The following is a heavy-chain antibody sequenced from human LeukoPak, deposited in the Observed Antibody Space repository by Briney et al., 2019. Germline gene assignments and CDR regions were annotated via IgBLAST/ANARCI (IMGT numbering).Heavy chain of an antibody. V-gene: IGHV5-51*01. CDR3: ARQGYSSSWYFDY. J-gene: IGHJ4*02. CDR1: GYSFTSYW. D-gene: IGHD6-13*01. Sequence: GESLKISCKDSGYSFTSYWIGWVRQMPGKGLEWMGIIDPSDSDTRYSPSFQGQVTISADRSISTAYLQWSSLKASDTAMYYCARQGYSSSWYFDYWGQGTLVTVSS. CDR2: IDPSDSDT.